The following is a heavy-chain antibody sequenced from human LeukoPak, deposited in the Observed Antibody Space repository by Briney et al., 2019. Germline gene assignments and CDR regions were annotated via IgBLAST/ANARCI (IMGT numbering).Heavy chain of an antibody. CDR2: ISSSSTI. V-gene: IGHV3-48*01. CDR3: TRDRGSSSDFDY. J-gene: IGHJ4*02. Sequence: GGSLRLSCAASGFTFSSYNMNWVRQAPGKGLEWVSYISSSSTIYYADSVKGRFTISRDNAKNSLYLQMNSLRAEDTAVYYCTRDRGSSSDFDYWGQGTLVTVSS. D-gene: IGHD6-6*01. CDR1: GFTFSSYN.